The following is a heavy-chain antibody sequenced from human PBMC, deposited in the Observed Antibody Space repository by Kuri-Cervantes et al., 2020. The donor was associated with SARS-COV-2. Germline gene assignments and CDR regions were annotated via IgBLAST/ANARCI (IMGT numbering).Heavy chain of an antibody. CDR3: ARGVVPAAIRYYYYYYYMDV. CDR1: GFTFSSYW. D-gene: IGHD2-2*02. Sequence: GESLKISCAASGFTFSSYWMSWVRQAPGKGLEWVANIKQDGSEKYYVDSVKGRFTISGDNAKNSLYLQMNSLRAEDTAVYYCARGVVPAAIRYYYYYYYMDVWGKGTTVTVSS. CDR2: IKQDGSEK. V-gene: IGHV3-7*04. J-gene: IGHJ6*03.